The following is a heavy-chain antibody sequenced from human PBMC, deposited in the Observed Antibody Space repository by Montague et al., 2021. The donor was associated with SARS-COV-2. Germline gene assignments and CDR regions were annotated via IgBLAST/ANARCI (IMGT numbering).Heavy chain of an antibody. CDR1: GDSVWSNTAA. CDR3: VRDTGSAQAGFDA. J-gene: IGHJ4*02. V-gene: IGHV6-1*01. Sequence: CAISGDSVWSNTAAWNWIRQSPSGGLEWLGRTNYRSEWTSDYVTSVEGRISIDPDTSKNQFFLHLRSVTPEDTGVYYCVRDTGSAQAGFDAWGQGTLVTVSS. CDR2: TNYRSEWTS. D-gene: IGHD4-17*01.